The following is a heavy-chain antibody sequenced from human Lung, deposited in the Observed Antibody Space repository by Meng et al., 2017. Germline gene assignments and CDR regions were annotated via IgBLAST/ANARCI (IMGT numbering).Heavy chain of an antibody. V-gene: IGHV4-34*01. CDR1: GGSFSDYY. J-gene: IGHJ4*02. D-gene: IGHD5-24*01. CDR3: ARGPATMAHDFDY. CDR2: INNSRST. Sequence: QVRLQQWGAGLLKPSEALSLACGVSGGSFSDYYWSWIRQPPGKGLEWIGEINNSRSTNYNPSLESRATISVDTSQTNLSLKLSSVTAADSAVYFCARGPATMAHDFDYWGQGTLVTVSS.